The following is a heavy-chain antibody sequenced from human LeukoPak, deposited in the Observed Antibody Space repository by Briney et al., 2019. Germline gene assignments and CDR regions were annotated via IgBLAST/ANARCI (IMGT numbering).Heavy chain of an antibody. CDR2: IYYSGST. D-gene: IGHD2-21*02. J-gene: IGHJ5*02. CDR1: GGSISSGGYY. CDR3: ARTYMTSARFDP. Sequence: SQTLSLTCTVSGGSISSGGYYWSWIRQHPGKGLEWIGYIYYSGSTYYNPPLKSRITISVDTSKNHFSLKLSSVTAADTAVYYCARTYMTSARFDPWGQGTLVTVSS. V-gene: IGHV4-31*03.